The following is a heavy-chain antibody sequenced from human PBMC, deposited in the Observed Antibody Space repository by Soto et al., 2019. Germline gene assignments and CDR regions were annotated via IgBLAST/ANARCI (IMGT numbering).Heavy chain of an antibody. Sequence: GGSLRLSCAASGFTFSSYAMSWVRQAPGKGLEWVSAISGSGGSTYYADSVKGRFTISRDNSKNTLYLQMNSLRAEDTAVYYCAKAGYSGYDWTYYYYGMAVWGKGTTVTVSA. D-gene: IGHD5-12*01. V-gene: IGHV3-23*01. J-gene: IGHJ6*04. CDR3: AKAGYSGYDWTYYYYGMAV. CDR1: GFTFSSYA. CDR2: ISGSGGST.